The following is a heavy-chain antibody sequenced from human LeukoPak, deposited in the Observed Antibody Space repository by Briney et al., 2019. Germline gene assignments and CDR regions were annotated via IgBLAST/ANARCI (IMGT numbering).Heavy chain of an antibody. CDR3: ARDRRYGDFYFDY. V-gene: IGHV1-2*02. CDR1: GYTFTGYY. J-gene: IGHJ4*02. Sequence: VASVKVSSKASGYTFTGYYMHWVRQAPGQGLEWMGWINPNSGGTNYAQKFQGRVTMTRDTSISTAYMELSRLRSDDTAVYYCARDRRYGDFYFDYWGQGTLVTVSS. D-gene: IGHD4-17*01. CDR2: INPNSGGT.